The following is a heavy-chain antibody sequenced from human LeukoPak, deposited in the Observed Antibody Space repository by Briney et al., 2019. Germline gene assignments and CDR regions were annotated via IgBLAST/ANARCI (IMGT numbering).Heavy chain of an antibody. V-gene: IGHV4-34*01. J-gene: IGHJ4*02. CDR3: ARGPHQQWPPMQY. Sequence: PSETLSLTCAVYGGSFSGYHWSWIRQSPGKGLDWIGEINDSGSSIYNPSLKNRVTISVDMSKNQFSVNLTSVTAADTGLYYCARGPHQQWPPMQYWGQGSLVTVSS. CDR2: INDSGSS. CDR1: GGSFSGYH. D-gene: IGHD6-19*01.